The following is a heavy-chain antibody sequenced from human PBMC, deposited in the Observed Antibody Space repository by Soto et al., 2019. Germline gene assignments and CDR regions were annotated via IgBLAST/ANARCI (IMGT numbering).Heavy chain of an antibody. CDR2: IYYSGST. Sequence: SETLSLTCTVSGGSISSSSYYWGWIRQPPGKGLEWIGSIYYSGSTYYNPSLKSRVTISVDTSKNQFSLKLSAVTAADTAVYYCARSDSGSYWGLDYWGQGTLVTVSS. J-gene: IGHJ4*02. D-gene: IGHD1-26*01. V-gene: IGHV4-39*01. CDR3: ARSDSGSYWGLDY. CDR1: GGSISSSSYY.